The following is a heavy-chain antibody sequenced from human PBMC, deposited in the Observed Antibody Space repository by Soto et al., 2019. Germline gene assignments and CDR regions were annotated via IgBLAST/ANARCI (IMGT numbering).Heavy chain of an antibody. CDR3: ASRYGSCFDY. CDR2: IYYSGST. D-gene: IGHD5-18*01. V-gene: IGHV4-59*08. Sequence: QVQLQESGPGLVKPSETLSLTCTVSGGSISSYYWSWIRQPPGKGLEWIGYIYYSGSTNYNPSLKSRVTISVDTSKNQFSLKLSSVTASDTAGYYCASRYGSCFDYCGKGTLVTGSS. J-gene: IGHJ4*02. CDR1: GGSISSYY.